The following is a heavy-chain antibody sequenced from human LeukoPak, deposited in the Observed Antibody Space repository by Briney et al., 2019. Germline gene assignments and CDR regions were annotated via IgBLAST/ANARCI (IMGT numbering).Heavy chain of an antibody. Sequence: GGSLRLSCAASGFTFSNYWMTWVRQAPGKGLEWVAHINQDGSKEYYMDSVKARFTISRDNAKNPLSLQMNSLRAEDTAVYYCVRDGGVSGYDLLDYWGQGTLVTVSS. J-gene: IGHJ4*02. D-gene: IGHD5-12*01. CDR1: GFTFSNYW. V-gene: IGHV3-7*01. CDR3: VRDGGVSGYDLLDY. CDR2: INQDGSKE.